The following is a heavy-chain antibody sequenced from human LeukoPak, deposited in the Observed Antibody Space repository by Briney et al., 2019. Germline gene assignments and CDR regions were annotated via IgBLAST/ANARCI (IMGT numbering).Heavy chain of an antibody. V-gene: IGHV1-18*01. D-gene: IGHD6-19*01. CDR3: ARGPYSSGWELKYYFDY. Sequence: ASVKVSRKASGYTFTSYGISWVRQAPGQGLEWMGWISAYNGNTNYAQKLQGRVTMTTDTSTSTAYMELRSLKSDDTAVYYCARGPYSSGWELKYYFDYWGQGTLVTVSS. CDR1: GYTFTSYG. CDR2: ISAYNGNT. J-gene: IGHJ4*02.